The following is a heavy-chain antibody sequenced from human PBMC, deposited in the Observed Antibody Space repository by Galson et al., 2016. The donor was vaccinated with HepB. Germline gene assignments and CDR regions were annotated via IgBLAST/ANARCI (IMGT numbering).Heavy chain of an antibody. CDR1: GFTFNTCG. J-gene: IGHJ6*02. D-gene: IGHD6-6*01. Sequence: SLRLSCAASGFTFNTCGMSWVRQAPGKGLEWVSSISGSGSTTYYADSVKGRFTISRDNSKNTVYLQMGSLRAEDMAVYYCARRPPYYYHGMDVWGQGTTVTVSS. CDR3: ARRPPYYYHGMDV. V-gene: IGHV3-23*01. CDR2: ISGSGSTT.